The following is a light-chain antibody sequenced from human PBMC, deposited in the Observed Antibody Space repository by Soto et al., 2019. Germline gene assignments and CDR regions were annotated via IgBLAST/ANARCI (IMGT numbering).Light chain of an antibody. CDR3: QQYGRSPWT. CDR1: QSVSSSY. V-gene: IGKV3-20*01. Sequence: EIVLTQSPGTLSLSPGDRATLSCRASQSVSSSYLAWYQQKPGQAPGLLIYGASSRATGIPDRFSGSGSGTDFPLTISRLEPEDFAVYYCQQYGRSPWTFGQGTKVDLK. J-gene: IGKJ1*01. CDR2: GAS.